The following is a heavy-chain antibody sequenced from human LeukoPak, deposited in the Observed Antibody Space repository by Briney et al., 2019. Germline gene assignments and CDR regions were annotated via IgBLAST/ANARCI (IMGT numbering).Heavy chain of an antibody. CDR3: ASQKEPATSFDY. V-gene: IGHV3-66*01. J-gene: IGHJ4*02. Sequence: GGSLSLSCTASGFSFNNNYISWVRQAPGRGLEWVSVIYSGDTTFYTDSVEDRFTISRDNSKNTVYLQMNNLRGEDTAMYYCASQKEPATSFDYWGRGTLVTVSS. CDR1: GFSFNNNY. CDR2: IYSGDTT. D-gene: IGHD1-14*01.